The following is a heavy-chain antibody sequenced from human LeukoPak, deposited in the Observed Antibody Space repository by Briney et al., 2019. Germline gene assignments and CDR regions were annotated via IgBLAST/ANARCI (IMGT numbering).Heavy chain of an antibody. D-gene: IGHD7-27*01. V-gene: IGHV1-2*02. J-gene: IGHJ4*02. Sequence: ASVNVSFKASGYTFTGYYIHWVRQAPGQGLEWMAWINPNGGGTNYAQKFQGRVAVTRDSSISTAYMELSGLTSDDTAVFYCARGTGAPNYFDYWGQGTLVTVSS. CDR3: ARGTGAPNYFDY. CDR1: GYTFTGYY. CDR2: INPNGGGT.